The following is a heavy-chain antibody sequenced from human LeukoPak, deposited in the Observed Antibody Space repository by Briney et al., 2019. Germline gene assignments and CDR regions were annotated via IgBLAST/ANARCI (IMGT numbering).Heavy chain of an antibody. D-gene: IGHD6-19*01. J-gene: IGHJ4*02. Sequence: ASVKVSCKASGYTFSSYDINWVRQATGQGLEWMGWMYPNSGNTGYAQKFQGRVTMARKTSISTAYMELSSVRAQETAVYYCARGWRLALDYWGQGTLVTVSS. V-gene: IGHV1-8*01. CDR3: ARGWRLALDY. CDR2: MYPNSGNT. CDR1: GYTFSSYD.